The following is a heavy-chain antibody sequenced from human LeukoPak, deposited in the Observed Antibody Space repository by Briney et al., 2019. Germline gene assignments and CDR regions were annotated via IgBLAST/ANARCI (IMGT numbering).Heavy chain of an antibody. CDR2: IYSSGST. J-gene: IGHJ4*02. CDR1: GGSISSYY. D-gene: IGHD3-22*01. CDR3: AREEGTYYFDGSGYFAY. V-gene: IGHV4-4*07. Sequence: SETLSLTCTVSGGSISSYYWSWIRQPAGKGLEWIGRIYSSGSTNYNPSLKSRGTMSVDTSKNQFSLKLSSVTAADTAVYYCAREEGTYYFDGSGYFAYWGQGTLVTVSS.